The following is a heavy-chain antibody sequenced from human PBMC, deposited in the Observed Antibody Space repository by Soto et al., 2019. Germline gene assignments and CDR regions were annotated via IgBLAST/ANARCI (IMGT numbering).Heavy chain of an antibody. CDR2: ISSSSSTI. Sequence: EVQLVESGGGLVQPGGSLRLSCAASGFTFSSYSMNWVRQAPGKGLEWVSYISSSSSTIYYADSVKGRFTISRDNAKNSLYLQMYILRAEDTAAYYCARDLNYGLFDYWGQGTLVTVSS. V-gene: IGHV3-48*01. CDR3: ARDLNYGLFDY. J-gene: IGHJ4*02. D-gene: IGHD4-17*01. CDR1: GFTFSSYS.